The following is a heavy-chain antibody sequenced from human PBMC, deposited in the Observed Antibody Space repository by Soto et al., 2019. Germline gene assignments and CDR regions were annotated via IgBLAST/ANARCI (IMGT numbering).Heavy chain of an antibody. D-gene: IGHD2-15*01. V-gene: IGHV3-30*18. J-gene: IGHJ6*03. CDR1: GFTFSSYG. CDR3: AKGYTCSGGSCYSFYYYYYMDV. Sequence: GGSLRLSCAASGFTFSSYGMHWVRQAPGKGLEWVAVISYDGSNKYYADSVKGRFTISRDNSKNTLYLQMNSLRAEDTAVYYCAKGYTCSGGSCYSFYYYYYMDVWGKGTTVTVSS. CDR2: ISYDGSNK.